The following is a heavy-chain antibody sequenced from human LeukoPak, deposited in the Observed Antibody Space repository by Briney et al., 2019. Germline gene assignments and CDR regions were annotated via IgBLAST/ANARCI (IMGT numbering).Heavy chain of an antibody. D-gene: IGHD3-10*02. Sequence: SGGSLRLSCAASGFTFSSYWMSRVRQAPGKGLEWVANIKQDGSEKYCVDSVKGRFTISRDNAKNSLYLQMNSLRAEDTAVYYCAELGITMIGGVWGKGTTVTISS. CDR2: IKQDGSEK. V-gene: IGHV3-7*01. J-gene: IGHJ6*04. CDR3: AELGITMIGGV. CDR1: GFTFSSYW.